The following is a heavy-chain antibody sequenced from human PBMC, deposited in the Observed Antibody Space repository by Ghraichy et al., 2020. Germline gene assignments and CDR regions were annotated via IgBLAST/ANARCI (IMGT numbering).Heavy chain of an antibody. CDR3: ARVDYYGSGNDY. J-gene: IGHJ4*02. V-gene: IGHV4-31*03. CDR1: GGSISSGGYY. CDR2: IYYNGST. D-gene: IGHD3-10*01. Sequence: SETLSLTCTVSGGSISSGGYYWSWIRQHPGKGLEWIGYIYYNGSTYYNPSLKSRVTISVDPSKKQFSLKLSSVTAADTAVYYCARVDYYGSGNDYWGQGTLVTVSS.